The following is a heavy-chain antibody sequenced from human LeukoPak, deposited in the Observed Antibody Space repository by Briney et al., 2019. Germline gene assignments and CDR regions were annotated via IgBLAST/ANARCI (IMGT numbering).Heavy chain of an antibody. Sequence: SETLSLTCTVSGGSISSSSFHWGWIRQPPGKGLEWIGSIYYSGSTYYNPSLKSRVTISVDTSKNQFSLKLSSVTAADTAVYYWAMRYYGSSSFDYWGQGTLVTVSS. CDR1: GGSISSSSFH. D-gene: IGHD3-10*01. J-gene: IGHJ4*02. CDR2: IYYSGST. CDR3: AMRYYGSSSFDY. V-gene: IGHV4-39*01.